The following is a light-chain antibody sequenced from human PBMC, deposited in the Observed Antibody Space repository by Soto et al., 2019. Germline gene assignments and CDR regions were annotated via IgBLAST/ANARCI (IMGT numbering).Light chain of an antibody. Sequence: EIVLTQSPATLSLSPGERATLSCRASQSVSNNLAWYQQKPGQAPRLLIYGASTRATGIPDRVSGTGFGTEVTLTISSLQSGDSAVYYGQQYNNRPRTFGQGTKVDIK. CDR1: QSVSNN. V-gene: IGKV3-15*01. J-gene: IGKJ1*01. CDR3: QQYNNRPRT. CDR2: GAS.